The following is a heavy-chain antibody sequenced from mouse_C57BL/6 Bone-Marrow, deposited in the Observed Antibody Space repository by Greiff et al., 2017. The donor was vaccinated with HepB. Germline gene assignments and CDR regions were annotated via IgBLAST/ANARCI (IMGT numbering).Heavy chain of an antibody. J-gene: IGHJ4*01. V-gene: IGHV1-50*01. Sequence: VQLQQPGAELVKPGASVKLSCKASGYTFTSYWMQWVKQRPGQGLEWIGEIDPSDSYTNYNQKFKGKATLTVDTSSSTAYMQLSSLTSEDSAVYYCSRILTTVVATEAMDYWGQGTSVTVSS. CDR1: GYTFTSYW. D-gene: IGHD1-1*01. CDR3: SRILTTVVATEAMDY. CDR2: IDPSDSYT.